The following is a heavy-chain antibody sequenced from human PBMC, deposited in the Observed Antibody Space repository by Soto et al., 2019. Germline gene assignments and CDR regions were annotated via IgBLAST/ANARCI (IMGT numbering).Heavy chain of an antibody. V-gene: IGHV1-69*13. CDR2: IIPIFGTA. CDR3: ARGHRKNNSYYYYGMDV. D-gene: IGHD1-1*01. CDR1: GGTFSSYA. J-gene: IGHJ6*02. Sequence: ASVKVSCKASGGTFSSYAISWVRQAPGQGLEWMGGIIPIFGTANYAQKFQGRVTITADESTSTAYMELSSLRSEDTAVYYCARGHRKNNSYYYYGMDVWGQGTTVTVSS.